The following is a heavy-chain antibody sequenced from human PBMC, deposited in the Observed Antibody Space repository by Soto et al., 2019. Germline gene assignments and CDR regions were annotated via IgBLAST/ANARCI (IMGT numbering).Heavy chain of an antibody. Sequence: TRSLTCTVSGGSISSGGYYWSWIRQHPGKGLEWIGYIYHSGNTYYNPSLKSRVTISVDTSKNQFSLKLSPVTAADTAVYYCARDPMRYPTYFDYWGQGTLVTVSS. CDR3: ARDPMRYPTYFDY. CDR1: GGSISSGGYY. CDR2: IYHSGNT. V-gene: IGHV4-31*03. J-gene: IGHJ4*02. D-gene: IGHD1-1*01.